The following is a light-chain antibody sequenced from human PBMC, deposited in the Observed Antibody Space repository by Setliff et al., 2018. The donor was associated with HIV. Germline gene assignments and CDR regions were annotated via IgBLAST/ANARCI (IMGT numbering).Light chain of an antibody. Sequence: QSVLSQPASVSGSPGQSITISCTGTSSDVGSYDLVSWYQQHPGKAPKLMIYEVSKRPSGVSNRFSGSKSGNTASLTISSLQTEDEGDYYCCSYAGSGSVVFGGGTKVTVL. V-gene: IGLV2-23*02. J-gene: IGLJ3*02. CDR2: EVS. CDR3: CSYAGSGSVV. CDR1: SSDVGSYDL.